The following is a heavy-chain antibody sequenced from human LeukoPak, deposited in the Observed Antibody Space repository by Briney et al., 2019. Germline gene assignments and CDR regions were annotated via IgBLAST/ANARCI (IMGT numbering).Heavy chain of an antibody. CDR1: GFTFSSCA. D-gene: IGHD1-26*01. J-gene: IGHJ3*02. V-gene: IGHV3-23*01. CDR2: ISGSGGST. CDR3: ARDSPHLWELRAFDI. Sequence: GGSLRLSCAASGFTFSSCAMSWVRQAPGKGLEWVSAISGSGGSTYYADSVKGRFTISRDNAKNSLYLQMNSLRAEDTAVYYCARDSPHLWELRAFDIWGQGTMVTVSS.